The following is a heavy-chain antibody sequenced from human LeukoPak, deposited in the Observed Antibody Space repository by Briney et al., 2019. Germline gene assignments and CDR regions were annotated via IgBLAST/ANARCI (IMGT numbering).Heavy chain of an antibody. J-gene: IGHJ4*02. Sequence: ASVTVSCKASGYTFINYAINWGRPAPGQRLEWVGWINAVNGNTKYSPKFQGRVSITRDTSASTAYMELSSLTSEDTAVYYCARGPRAAADDYWGQGTLVTVSS. D-gene: IGHD6-13*01. CDR2: INAVNGNT. CDR3: ARGPRAAADDY. V-gene: IGHV1-3*01. CDR1: GYTFINYA.